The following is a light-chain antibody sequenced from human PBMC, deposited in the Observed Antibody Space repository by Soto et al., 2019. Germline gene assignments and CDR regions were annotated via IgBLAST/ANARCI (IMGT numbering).Light chain of an antibody. CDR3: RHNLQGVN. Sequence: DIVVTQSPLSLPVTPGEPASISCRSNQSLLHNNGYNYLDWYMQKPGQSPQLLIYLGSNRASGVPDRFSGSGSGTDFTLKISRVDAADAGVYDCRHNLQGVNFGKGTRFQI. CDR1: QSLLHNNGYNY. V-gene: IGKV2-28*01. J-gene: IGKJ5*01. CDR2: LGS.